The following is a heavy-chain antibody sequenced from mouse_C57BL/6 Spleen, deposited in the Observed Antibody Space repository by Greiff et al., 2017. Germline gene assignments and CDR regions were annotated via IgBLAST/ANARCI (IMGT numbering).Heavy chain of an antibody. CDR2: INPSNGGT. V-gene: IGHV1-53*01. D-gene: IGHD1-1*01. Sequence: VQLQQPGTELVKPGASVKLSCKASGYTFTSYWMHWVKQRPGQGLEWIGNINPSNGGTNYNEKFKSKATLTVGKSSSTAYMQLSSLTSEDSAVYYCASEGYYYGSSPFYWGQGTLVTVSA. CDR3: ASEGYYYGSSPFY. J-gene: IGHJ3*01. CDR1: GYTFTSYW.